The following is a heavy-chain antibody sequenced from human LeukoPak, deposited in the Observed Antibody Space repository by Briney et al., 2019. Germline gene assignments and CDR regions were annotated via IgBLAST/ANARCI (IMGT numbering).Heavy chain of an antibody. CDR1: GYTFTGYY. J-gene: IGHJ3*02. D-gene: IGHD6-19*01. CDR2: MNPNSGGT. V-gene: IGHV1-2*02. Sequence: ASVKVSCKASGYTFTGYYMHWVRQAPGQGLEWMGWMNPNSGGTNYAQKFQGRVTMTRVTSIRTGYMELSRLRSDDTAVYYCARIPSSGWNQGFDAFYIWGQGTMVTVSS. CDR3: ARIPSSGWNQGFDAFYI.